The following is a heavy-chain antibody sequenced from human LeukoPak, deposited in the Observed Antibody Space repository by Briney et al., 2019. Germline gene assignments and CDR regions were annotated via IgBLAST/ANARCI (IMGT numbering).Heavy chain of an antibody. V-gene: IGHV4-31*03. D-gene: IGHD5-18*01. CDR1: GDSISSGGYY. CDR2: IFDGGNT. Sequence: SQTLSLTCTVSGDSISSGGYYWSWIRQHPGKGLEWIGFIFDGGNTYYNPSLKSRVTTSVDTSKNQLSLNLTSVTAADTAVYYCARDRKGWIQIDYWGQGTLVTVSS. J-gene: IGHJ4*02. CDR3: ARDRKGWIQIDY.